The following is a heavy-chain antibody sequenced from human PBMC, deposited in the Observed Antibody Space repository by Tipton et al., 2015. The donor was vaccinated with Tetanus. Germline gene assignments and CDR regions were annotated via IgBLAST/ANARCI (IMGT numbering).Heavy chain of an antibody. CDR1: GGSISSGGFY. CDR3: ARGTRYYFDY. CDR2: ILYTGST. Sequence: LRLSCTVSGGSISSGGFYWTWIRQHPGKGLEWIGYILYTGSTYNTPSLKRRVTISVDTSKNQFSLMLTSVTAADTAVYYCARGTRYYFDYWGPGTLVTVAS. V-gene: IGHV4-31*02. J-gene: IGHJ4*02.